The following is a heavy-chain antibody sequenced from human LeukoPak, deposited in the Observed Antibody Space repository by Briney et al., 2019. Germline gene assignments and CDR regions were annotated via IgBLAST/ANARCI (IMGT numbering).Heavy chain of an antibody. V-gene: IGHV1-69*04. Sequence: SVKVSCKASGGTFSSYAISWVRQAPGQGLEWMGRIIPILGIANYAQKFQGRVTITADKSTSTAYMELSSLRSEDTAVYYCARADYYGSGSYYNDMSYVFWFDPWGQGTLVTVSS. J-gene: IGHJ5*02. CDR1: GGTFSSYA. D-gene: IGHD3-10*01. CDR2: IIPILGIA. CDR3: ARADYYGSGSYYNDMSYVFWFDP.